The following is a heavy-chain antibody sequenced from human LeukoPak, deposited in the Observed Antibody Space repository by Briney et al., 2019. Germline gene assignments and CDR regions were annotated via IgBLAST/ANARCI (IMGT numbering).Heavy chain of an antibody. CDR3: ARDRAWNYFDY. CDR1: GFTFNSYA. Sequence: GGSLRLSCAASGFTFNSYAMSWVRQAPGKGLEWVAIISNDGSRKYYAHSVEGRFTISRDNSKNTLYLQMDSLRAEDTAVYYCARDRAWNYFDYWGQGTLVTVSS. J-gene: IGHJ4*02. V-gene: IGHV3-30*03. CDR2: ISNDGSRK. D-gene: IGHD3-3*01.